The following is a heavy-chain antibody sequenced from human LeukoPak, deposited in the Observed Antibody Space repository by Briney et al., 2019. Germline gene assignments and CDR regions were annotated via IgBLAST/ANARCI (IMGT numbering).Heavy chain of an antibody. CDR2: INHSGST. CDR3: ARGLRGSGSAAYYFDY. D-gene: IGHD3-10*01. Sequence: KPSETLSLTCAVYGGSFSGYYWSWIRQPPGKGLEWIGEINHSGSTNYNPSLKSRVTISVDTSKYQFSLKLSSVTAADTAVYYCARGLRGSGSAAYYFDYWGQGTLVTVSS. V-gene: IGHV4-34*01. CDR1: GGSFSGYY. J-gene: IGHJ4*02.